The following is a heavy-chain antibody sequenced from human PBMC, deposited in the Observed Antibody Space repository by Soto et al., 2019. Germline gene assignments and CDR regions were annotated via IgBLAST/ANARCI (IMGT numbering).Heavy chain of an antibody. Sequence: PSETLSLTCTVSGGSISSYYWSWIRQPPGKGLEWIGYIYYSGSTNYNPSLKSRVTISVDTSKNQFSLKLSSVTAADTAVYYCARHAPNYDILTGFDFWGQGTLVTGSS. CDR1: GGSISSYY. J-gene: IGHJ4*02. CDR2: IYYSGST. D-gene: IGHD3-9*01. V-gene: IGHV4-59*08. CDR3: ARHAPNYDILTGFDF.